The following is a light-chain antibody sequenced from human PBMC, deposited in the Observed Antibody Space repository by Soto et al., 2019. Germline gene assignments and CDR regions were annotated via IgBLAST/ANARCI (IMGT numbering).Light chain of an antibody. CDR1: QSLSSN. J-gene: IGKJ1*01. V-gene: IGKV1-39*01. CDR3: QQSYSRPWT. CDR2: AAS. Sequence: MTQSPATVPVSPGERVTLSCRARQSLSSNLNWYQQKPGKAPKLLIYAASSLQSGVPSRFSGSGSGTDFTLTISSLQPEDFASYYCQQSYSRPWTFGQGTKVDIK.